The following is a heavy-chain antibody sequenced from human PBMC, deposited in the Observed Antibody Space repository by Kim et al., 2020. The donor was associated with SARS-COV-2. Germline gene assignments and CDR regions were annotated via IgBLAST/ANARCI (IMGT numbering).Heavy chain of an antibody. CDR3: ATDSSGWYYPPYYYYGMDV. V-gene: IGHV4-34*01. CDR2: INHSGST. J-gene: IGHJ6*02. CDR1: GGSFSGYY. Sequence: SETLSLTCAVYGGSFSGYYWSWIRQPPGKGLEWIGEINHSGSTNYNPSLKSRVTISVDTSKNQFSLKLSSVTAADTAVYYCATDSSGWYYPPYYYYGMDVWGQGTTVTVSS. D-gene: IGHD6-19*01.